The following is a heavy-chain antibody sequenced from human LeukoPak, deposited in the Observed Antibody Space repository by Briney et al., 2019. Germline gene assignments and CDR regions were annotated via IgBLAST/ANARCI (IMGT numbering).Heavy chain of an antibody. V-gene: IGHV4-59*01. J-gene: IGHJ4*02. CDR1: GGSISSYY. CDR2: NFYIGST. D-gene: IGHD6-13*01. Sequence: SETLSLTCTVSGGSISSYYWTWIRQFPGKGLEWIGYNFYIGSTNYNPSLKSRVTISVDTSKNQISLELKSVTAADTAVYYCARGASSWNNDYWGQGILVTVSS. CDR3: ARGASSWNNDY.